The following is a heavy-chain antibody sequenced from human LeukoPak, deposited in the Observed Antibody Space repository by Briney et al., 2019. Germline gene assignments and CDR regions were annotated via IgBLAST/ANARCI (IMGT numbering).Heavy chain of an antibody. V-gene: IGHV3-53*01. CDR2: IYRGGNT. J-gene: IGHJ5*02. Sequence: HPGGSLRLSSAASGFTATTTYLSCVRQAPGKGLEWVSVIYRGGNTSYSDSVKGRFTISRDNSKNTLYLQMNSLRGEDTAVYYCTSPPIYGDYFFAWGRGTQVTVSS. CDR3: TSPPIYGDYFFA. CDR1: GFTATTTY. D-gene: IGHD4-17*01.